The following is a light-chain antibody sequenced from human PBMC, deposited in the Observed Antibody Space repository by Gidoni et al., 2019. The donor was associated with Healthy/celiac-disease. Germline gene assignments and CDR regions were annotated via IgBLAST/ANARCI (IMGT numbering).Light chain of an antibody. CDR2: DAS. CDR1: QSVSSY. V-gene: IGKV3-11*01. J-gene: IGKJ4*01. CDR3: QQRSNWPPLT. Sequence: ESVVTPSVDTLSWSPGAGATLSCRSRQSVSSYLAWYQQKPGRAPRLVIYDASNRSTGIPARFSGSGSVTDFTLTISSLPPEDFAVYYCQQRSNWPPLTFGGGTKVEIK.